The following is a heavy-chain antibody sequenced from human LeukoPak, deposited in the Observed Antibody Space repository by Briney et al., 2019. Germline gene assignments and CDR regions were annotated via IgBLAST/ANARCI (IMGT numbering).Heavy chain of an antibody. J-gene: IGHJ3*02. CDR3: AKAKATYYGYIWGSYRETTDAFDI. V-gene: IGHV3-23*01. D-gene: IGHD3-16*02. CDR1: GFTFSSYA. Sequence: PGGSLRLSCAASGFTFSSYAMSWVRQAPGKGLEWVSAISGSGGSTYYADSVKGRFTISRDNSKNTLYLQMNSLRAEDTAVYYCAKAKATYYGYIWGSYRETTDAFDIWGQGTMVTVSS. CDR2: ISGSGGST.